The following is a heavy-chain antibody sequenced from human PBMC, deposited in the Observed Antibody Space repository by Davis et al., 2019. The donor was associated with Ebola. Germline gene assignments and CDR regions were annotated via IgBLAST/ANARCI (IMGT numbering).Heavy chain of an antibody. Sequence: GESLKISCAASGFTFSDFSMNWVRQAPGEALEWISYITTGSNAIHYADSVKGRFTVSRDNVKNSLFLQMNSLRDEDSAVYYCLRDYIFAFDLWGQGARVIVSS. J-gene: IGHJ5*02. CDR3: LRDYIFAFDL. CDR1: GFTFSDFS. CDR2: ITTGSNAI. V-gene: IGHV3-48*02.